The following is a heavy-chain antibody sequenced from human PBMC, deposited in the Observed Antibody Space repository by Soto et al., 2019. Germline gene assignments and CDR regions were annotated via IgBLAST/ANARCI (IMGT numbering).Heavy chain of an antibody. CDR1: GDIVSSNSAA. D-gene: IGHD1-20*01. CDR2: TYYRSKWYN. Sequence: QTISLTGAISGDIVSSNSAAWKWIRQSPSRGVEWLGRTYYRSKWYNGYAVSVKSRITINPDTSKNQFSLQLNSVTPEDTAVYYCARGISISGTQSMDVWGQGTTAT. CDR3: ARGISISGTQSMDV. J-gene: IGHJ6*02. V-gene: IGHV6-1*01.